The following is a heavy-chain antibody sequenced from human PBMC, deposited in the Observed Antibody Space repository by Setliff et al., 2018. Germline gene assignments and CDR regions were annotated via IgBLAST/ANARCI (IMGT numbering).Heavy chain of an antibody. Sequence: GGSLRLSCVASGFTFSNYGMHWVRQAPGKGLEWVALIWNDGSTKFYGDSVKGRFTISRDNSENTLYLQMNSLRAEDTAVYYCARNWATAQHYYYGMDVWGQGTTVTVS. CDR3: ARNWATAQHYYYGMDV. D-gene: IGHD2-21*02. CDR2: IWNDGSTK. CDR1: GFTFSNYG. J-gene: IGHJ6*02. V-gene: IGHV3-33*01.